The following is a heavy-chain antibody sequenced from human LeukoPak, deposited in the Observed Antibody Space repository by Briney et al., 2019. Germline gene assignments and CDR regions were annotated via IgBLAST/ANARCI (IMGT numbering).Heavy chain of an antibody. CDR1: GGSISSYY. CDR3: ARGGSGYDSFYYYGMDV. Sequence: SETLSLTCTVSGGSISSYYWSWIQQPPGKGLEWIGYIYDSGSTNYNPSLKSRVTISVDTSKNQFSPKLSSVTAADTAVYYCARGGSGYDSFYYYGMDVWGQGTTVTVSS. CDR2: IYDSGST. D-gene: IGHD5-12*01. V-gene: IGHV4-59*01. J-gene: IGHJ6*02.